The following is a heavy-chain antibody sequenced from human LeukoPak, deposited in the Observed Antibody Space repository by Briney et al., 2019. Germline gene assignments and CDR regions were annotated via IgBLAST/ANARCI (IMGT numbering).Heavy chain of an antibody. J-gene: IGHJ3*02. Sequence: SVNVSCKASGGTFSSYAISWVRQAPGQGLEWMGWIIPIFGTANYAQKFQGRVTITTDESTSTAYMELSSLRSEDTAVYYCARASYDILTGYYTNAFDIWGQGTMVTVSS. CDR3: ARASYDILTGYYTNAFDI. CDR2: IIPIFGTA. CDR1: GGTFSSYA. D-gene: IGHD3-9*01. V-gene: IGHV1-69*05.